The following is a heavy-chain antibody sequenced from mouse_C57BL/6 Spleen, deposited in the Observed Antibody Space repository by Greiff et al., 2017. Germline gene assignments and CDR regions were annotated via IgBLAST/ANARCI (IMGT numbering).Heavy chain of an antibody. D-gene: IGHD1-1*01. J-gene: IGHJ2*01. CDR2: INPNNGGT. CDR3: ARSGYYGSSLDY. V-gene: IGHV1-22*01. CDR1: GYTFTDYN. Sequence: EVQLQQSGPELVKPGASVKMSCKASGYTFTDYNMHWVKQSHGKSLEWIGYINPNNGGTSYNQKFKGKATLTVNKSSSTAYMELRSLTSEDSAVYYCARSGYYGSSLDYWGQGTTRTVSS.